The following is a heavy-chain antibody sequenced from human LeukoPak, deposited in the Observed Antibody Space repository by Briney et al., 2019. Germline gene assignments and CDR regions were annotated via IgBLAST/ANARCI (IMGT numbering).Heavy chain of an antibody. J-gene: IGHJ4*02. CDR3: ARSPLFFGVVTVDY. Sequence: SETLSLTCTVSGGSISSSSYYWGWIRQPPGKGLEWIGSIYYSGSTYYNPSLKSRVTISVDTSKNQFSLKLSSVTAADTAVYYCARSPLFFGVVTVDYWGQGTLVTVSS. D-gene: IGHD3-3*01. V-gene: IGHV4-39*01. CDR1: GGSISSSSYY. CDR2: IYYSGST.